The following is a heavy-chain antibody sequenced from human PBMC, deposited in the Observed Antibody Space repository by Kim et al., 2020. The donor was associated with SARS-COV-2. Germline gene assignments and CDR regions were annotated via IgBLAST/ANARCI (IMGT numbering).Heavy chain of an antibody. V-gene: IGHV1-69*13. CDR2: IIPIFGTA. CDR3: ARDLADTYYYGSGSAPGYGMDV. D-gene: IGHD3-10*01. Sequence: SVKVSCKASGGTFSSYAISWVRQAPGQGLEWMGGIIPIFGTANYAQKFQGRVTITADESTSTAYMELSSLRSEDTAVYYCARDLADTYYYGSGSAPGYGMDVWGQGTTVTVSS. J-gene: IGHJ6*02. CDR1: GGTFSSYA.